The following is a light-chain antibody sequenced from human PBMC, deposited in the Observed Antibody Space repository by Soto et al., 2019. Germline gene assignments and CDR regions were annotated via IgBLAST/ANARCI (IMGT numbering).Light chain of an antibody. J-gene: IGKJ1*01. CDR2: GAS. CDR1: QSVTSNY. CDR3: HQYGSSPGT. Sequence: EIDLKHSPGTLSLSPGERATLSCRASQSVTSNYVAWYQQKPGQAPRLLLFGASIRDTGIPVRFSGSGSGTDFTLTITRLEPEDFAVYYCHQYGSSPGTFGQGTKVDIK. V-gene: IGKV3-20*01.